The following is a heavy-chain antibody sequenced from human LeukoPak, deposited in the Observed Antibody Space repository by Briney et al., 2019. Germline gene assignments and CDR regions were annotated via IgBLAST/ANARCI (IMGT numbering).Heavy chain of an antibody. J-gene: IGHJ4*02. Sequence: PGGSLRLSCVVSGFNFDNFAMHWVRQAPGKGLEWVAVISYDGSNKYYADSVKGRFTISRDNSKNTLYLQMNSLRAEDTAVYYCARGSKDSGSYYGDYWGQGTLVTVSS. D-gene: IGHD1-26*01. V-gene: IGHV3-30-3*01. CDR3: ARGSKDSGSYYGDY. CDR1: GFNFDNFA. CDR2: ISYDGSNK.